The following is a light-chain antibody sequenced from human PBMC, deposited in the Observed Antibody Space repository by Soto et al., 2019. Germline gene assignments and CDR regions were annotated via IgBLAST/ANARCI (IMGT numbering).Light chain of an antibody. CDR1: QSISSY. CDR2: TAS. J-gene: IGKJ2*01. Sequence: DIQMTPSPSSLSASVGYRVTITCRSGQSISSYLNWYQQKPGKAPNLLIDTASRVQSGVPSRFSGSGSGTDFTLTISSLQPEDFATYYCHQSYPTPYTFGQGTKVDIK. CDR3: HQSYPTPYT. V-gene: IGKV1-39*01.